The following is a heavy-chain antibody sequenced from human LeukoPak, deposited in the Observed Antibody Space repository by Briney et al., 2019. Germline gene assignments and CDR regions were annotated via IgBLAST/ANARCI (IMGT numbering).Heavy chain of an antibody. D-gene: IGHD3-10*01. Sequence: SETLSLTCAVSGGSFSGYYWSCIRQPPGKGLEWIGEINHSGSTNYNPSLKSRVTISVDTSKNQFSLKLSSVTAADTAVYYCARRAGMVRGVPNWFEPRRQGTLVTVSS. CDR1: GGSFSGYY. J-gene: IGHJ5*02. CDR3: ARRAGMVRGVPNWFEP. CDR2: INHSGST. V-gene: IGHV4-34*01.